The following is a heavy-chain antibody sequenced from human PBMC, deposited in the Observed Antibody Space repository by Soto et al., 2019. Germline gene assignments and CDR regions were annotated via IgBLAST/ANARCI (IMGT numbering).Heavy chain of an antibody. V-gene: IGHV5-51*01. J-gene: IGHJ6*02. CDR3: ARVSWGYCSSTSCSPYYYYGMGV. CDR1: GYSFTSYW. D-gene: IGHD2-2*01. Sequence: GESLKISCKGSGYSFTSYWIGWVRQMPGKGLEWMGIIYPGDSDTRYSPSFQGQVTISADKSISTAYLQWSSLKASDTAMYYCARVSWGYCSSTSCSPYYYYGMGVWGQGTTVTVSS. CDR2: IYPGDSDT.